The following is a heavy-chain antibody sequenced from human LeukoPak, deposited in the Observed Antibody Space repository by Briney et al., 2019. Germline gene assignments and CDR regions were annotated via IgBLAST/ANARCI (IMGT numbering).Heavy chain of an antibody. Sequence: SQTLSPTCAVSGGSISSGGYSWSWIRQPPGQGLEWIGYIYHSGSTYYNPSLKSRVTISVDRSKNQFSLKLSSVTAADTAVYYCARGDTAMAYNWFDPWGQGTLVTVSS. CDR1: GGSISSGGYS. CDR3: ARGDTAMAYNWFDP. D-gene: IGHD5-18*01. CDR2: IYHSGST. J-gene: IGHJ5*02. V-gene: IGHV4-30-2*01.